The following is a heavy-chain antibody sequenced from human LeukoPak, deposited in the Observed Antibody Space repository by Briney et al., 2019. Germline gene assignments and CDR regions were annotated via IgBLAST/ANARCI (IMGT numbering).Heavy chain of an antibody. D-gene: IGHD4-17*01. J-gene: IGHJ4*02. CDR2: ISYDGSNK. V-gene: IGHV3-30*04. CDR1: GFTFSSYA. CDR3: ARALYGDYENYFDY. Sequence: GRSLRLSSAASGFTFSSYAMHWVRQAPGKGLEWVAVISYDGSNKYYADSVKGRFTISRDNSKNTLYLQMNSLRAEDTAVYYCARALYGDYENYFDYWGQGTLVTVSS.